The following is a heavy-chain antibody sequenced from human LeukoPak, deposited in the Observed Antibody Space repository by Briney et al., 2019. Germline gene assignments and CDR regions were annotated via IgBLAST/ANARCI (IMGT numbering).Heavy chain of an antibody. CDR1: GFTFSFYA. V-gene: IGHV3-30*04. D-gene: IGHD4-17*01. CDR3: ARGSPATVTTFTPFDP. CDR2: ISYDGSNK. Sequence: PGRSLRLLCAASGFTFSFYAMHWVRQAPGKGLEWVAVISYDGSNKYYADSVKGRFTISRDNSKNTLFLQMNSLRTDDTAVYYCARGSPATVTTFTPFDPWGQGTLVTVSS. J-gene: IGHJ5*02.